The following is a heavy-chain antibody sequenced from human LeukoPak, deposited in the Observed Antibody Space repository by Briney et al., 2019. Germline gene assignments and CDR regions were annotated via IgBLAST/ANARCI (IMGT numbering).Heavy chain of an antibody. CDR1: GGSISNYF. CDR2: IYYSGST. CDR3: ARHYFDTSAFDF. Sequence: PSETLSLTCNVSGGSISNYFWSWIRQSPGKGLEWIGHIYYSGSTNYNPSLKSRVTISVDTSKNQFSLKLSSATAADTAVYYCARHYFDTSAFDFWGQGTLVTVSS. D-gene: IGHD3-22*01. V-gene: IGHV4-59*01. J-gene: IGHJ4*02.